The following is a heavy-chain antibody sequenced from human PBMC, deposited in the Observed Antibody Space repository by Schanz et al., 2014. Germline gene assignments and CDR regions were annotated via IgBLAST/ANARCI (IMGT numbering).Heavy chain of an antibody. D-gene: IGHD1-26*01. J-gene: IGHJ2*01. CDR3: ARNRGSGGQNWYFDL. Sequence: QVQLVQSGAEVKKPGSSVKVSCKASGGTFSSSTLTWVRQAPGQGLEWMGSIIPILDKTNYAQKFQGRVTMTADKSTSTVFMEVSGLRSEDTAVYYCARNRGSGGQNWYFDLWGRGSLVTVSA. CDR1: GGTFSSST. V-gene: IGHV1-69*02. CDR2: IIPILDKT.